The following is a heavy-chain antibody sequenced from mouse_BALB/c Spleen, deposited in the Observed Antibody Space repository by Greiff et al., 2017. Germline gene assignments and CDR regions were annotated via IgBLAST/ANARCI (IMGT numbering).Heavy chain of an antibody. CDR2: ISSGGSYN. CDR1: GFTFSSYA. V-gene: IGHV5-9-4*01. Sequence: EVQLVESGGGLVKPGGSLKISCAASGFTFSSYAMSWVRQSPEKRLEWVAEISSGGSYNYYPDTVTGRFTISRDNAKKTLYLEMSSLRSEDTTMYYCARAHSLLHFDFWGQSTTLTVSS. J-gene: IGHJ2*01. CDR3: ARAHSLLHFDF. D-gene: IGHD1-2*01.